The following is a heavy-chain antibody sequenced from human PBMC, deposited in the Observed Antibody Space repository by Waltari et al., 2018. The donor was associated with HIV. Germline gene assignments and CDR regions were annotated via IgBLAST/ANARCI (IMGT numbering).Heavy chain of an antibody. CDR1: GYTFINYA. D-gene: IGHD1-26*01. CDR2: INPNTGNP. Sequence: QVQLVQSGSELKKPGASVKVSCKASGYTFINYAMNWVRQTPGQGLEWMGWINPNTGNPTYAQGFTGRFVFSFDTSVSTAYLQISSLKTEDTAVYYCARAREWELLYPIDYWGQGTLVTVS. CDR3: ARAREWELLYPIDY. J-gene: IGHJ4*02. V-gene: IGHV7-4-1*02.